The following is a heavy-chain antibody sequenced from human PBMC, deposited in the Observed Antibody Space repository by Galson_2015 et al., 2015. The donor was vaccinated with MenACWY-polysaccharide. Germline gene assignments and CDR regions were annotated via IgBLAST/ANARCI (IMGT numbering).Heavy chain of an antibody. CDR2: FNRSNNP. D-gene: IGHD6-19*01. CDR1: GFTLSTSA. J-gene: IGHJ4*02. V-gene: IGHV3-23*05. Sequence: SLRLSCAASGFTLSTSAMSWVRQAPGKGLEWVASFNRSNNPYYAGSVRGRYTISRDDSTNTLYLQMNSLRVEDTAVYFCANDHPSRGWPAFDSWGQGTLVAVSS. CDR3: ANDHPSRGWPAFDS.